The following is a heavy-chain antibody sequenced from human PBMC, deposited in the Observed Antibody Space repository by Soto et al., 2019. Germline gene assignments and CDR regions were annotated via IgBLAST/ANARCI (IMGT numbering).Heavy chain of an antibody. CDR3: ARQRTTVVTQAYFDH. D-gene: IGHD2-21*02. J-gene: IGHJ4*02. CDR1: GESISSSSYY. Sequence: SETLSLTCIVSGESISSSSYYWGWIRQPPGKGLEWIGSIYYSGRTYYNPSFKSRVTISVDTSKNQFSLKLSSVTATDTAVYYCARQRTTVVTQAYFDHWGQGVLVTVSS. V-gene: IGHV4-39*01. CDR2: IYYSGRT.